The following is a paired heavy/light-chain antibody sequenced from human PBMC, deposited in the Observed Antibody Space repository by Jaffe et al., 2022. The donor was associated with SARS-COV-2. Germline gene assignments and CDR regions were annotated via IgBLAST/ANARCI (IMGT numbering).Heavy chain of an antibody. V-gene: IGHV6-1*01. CDR2: TYYRSKWYN. CDR3: VRGFSSYMDV. J-gene: IGHJ6*03. Sequence: QVQLQQSGPGLVKPSQTLSLTCAISGDSVSSNSVAWNWIRQSPSRGLEWLARTYYRSKWYNDYAVSVKSRVTIKPDTSTNQFSLQVNSVTPEDTAVYYCVRGFSSYMDVWGKGTTVIVSS. CDR1: GDSVSSNSVA.
Light chain of an antibody. J-gene: IGKJ4*01. CDR1: QSIITY. Sequence: DIQMTQSPSSLSASVGDRVTITCRASQSIITYVNWYQQKPGKAPNLLIYSASTLQSGVPSRFSGGGSGTDFSLTISSVQPEDFATYFCQQTYTSPDVTFGGGTKVEIK. V-gene: IGKV1-39*01. CDR3: QQTYTSPDVT. CDR2: SAS.